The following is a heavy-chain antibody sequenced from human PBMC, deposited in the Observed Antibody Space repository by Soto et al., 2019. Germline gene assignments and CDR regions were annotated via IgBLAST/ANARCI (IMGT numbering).Heavy chain of an antibody. J-gene: IGHJ3*01. Sequence: EVHLVESGGGLVQPGGSLRVSCAASGFTFSNYAMNWVRQAPGKGLEWVSYISIGSGSIFYADSVKGRFTISRADAKYSLYLQMNTLRDEDTAVYYCVRDDRWAFDFWGQGTMVTVSS. CDR3: VRDDRWAFDF. CDR1: GFTFSNYA. V-gene: IGHV3-48*02. CDR2: ISIGSGSI. D-gene: IGHD3-22*01.